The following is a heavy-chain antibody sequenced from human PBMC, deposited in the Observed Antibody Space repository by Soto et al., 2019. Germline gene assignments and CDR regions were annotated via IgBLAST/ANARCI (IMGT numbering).Heavy chain of an antibody. CDR2: IYYSGST. Sequence: PSETLSLTCTVSGGSISSSSYYWGWIRQPPGKGLEWIGSIYYSGSTYYNPSLKSRVTISVDTSKNQFSLKLSSVTAADTAVYYCARPLRYCSGGSCYPNWFDPWGQGTLVTVSS. CDR1: GGSISSSSYY. D-gene: IGHD2-15*01. J-gene: IGHJ5*02. V-gene: IGHV4-39*01. CDR3: ARPLRYCSGGSCYPNWFDP.